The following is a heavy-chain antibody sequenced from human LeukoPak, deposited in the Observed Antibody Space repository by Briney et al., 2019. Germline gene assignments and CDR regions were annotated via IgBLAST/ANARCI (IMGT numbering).Heavy chain of an antibody. V-gene: IGHV3-21*01. J-gene: IGHJ3*02. Sequence: GGSLRLSCAASGFTFRSYSMNWVRQAPGKGLEWVSSISSSSSYIYYADSVKGRFTISRDNAKNSLYLQMNSLRAEDTAVYYCARETYYYGAFDIWGQGTMVTVSS. CDR2: ISSSSSYI. CDR1: GFTFRSYS. CDR3: ARETYYYGAFDI. D-gene: IGHD3-10*01.